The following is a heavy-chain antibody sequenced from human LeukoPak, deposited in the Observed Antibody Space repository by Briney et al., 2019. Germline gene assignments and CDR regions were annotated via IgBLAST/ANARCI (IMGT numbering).Heavy chain of an antibody. Sequence: PSETLSLTCTVSSGSISSYYWSWIRQPPGKGLEWIGYIYYSGSTNYNPSLKSRVTISVDTSKNQFSLKLSSVTAADTAVYYCARGVMGYGDLFDYWGQGTLVTVSS. CDR2: IYYSGST. V-gene: IGHV4-59*08. CDR1: SGSISSYY. D-gene: IGHD4-17*01. J-gene: IGHJ4*02. CDR3: ARGVMGYGDLFDY.